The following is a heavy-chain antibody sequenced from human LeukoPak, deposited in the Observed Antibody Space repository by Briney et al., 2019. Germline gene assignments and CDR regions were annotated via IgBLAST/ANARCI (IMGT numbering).Heavy chain of an antibody. J-gene: IGHJ4*02. D-gene: IGHD3-16*01. Sequence: PGGSLRLSCAASGFTFSSYSMNWVRQAPGKGLEWVSSISSSSSYIYYADSVKGRFTISRDNAKNSLYLQMNSLRAEDTAVYYCARVGYDYVWGSYHLGDYWGQGTLVTVS. CDR1: GFTFSSYS. CDR3: ARVGYDYVWGSYHLGDY. CDR2: ISSSSSYI. V-gene: IGHV3-21*01.